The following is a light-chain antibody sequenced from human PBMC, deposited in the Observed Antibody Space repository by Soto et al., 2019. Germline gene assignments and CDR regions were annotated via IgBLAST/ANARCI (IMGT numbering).Light chain of an antibody. CDR2: NNN. J-gene: IGLJ1*01. CDR1: SSNIGSNT. V-gene: IGLV1-44*01. CDR3: SAWDDSLNGLV. Sequence: QSVLTQPPSASGTPGQRVTISCSGSSSNIGSNTVNWYQQLPGTAPKLLIYNNNHRPAGVPDRFSVSKSGTSASLAISGLQSEDEADYYCSAWDDSLNGLVFGTGTKLTVL.